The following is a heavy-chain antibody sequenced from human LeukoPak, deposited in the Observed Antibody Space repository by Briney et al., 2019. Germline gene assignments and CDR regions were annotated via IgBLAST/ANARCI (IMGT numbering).Heavy chain of an antibody. D-gene: IGHD6-13*01. CDR2: ISYGGSNK. V-gene: IGHV3-30*03. Sequence: GGSLRLSCAASGFTFTSYVMHWVRQAPGKGLQWVALISYGGSNKYYADSVKGRFTISRDNSKNTLYLQMNSLRAEDTAVYYCARPRGAAAGTFGFDPWGQGTLVTVSS. CDR1: GFTFTSYV. J-gene: IGHJ5*02. CDR3: ARPRGAAAGTFGFDP.